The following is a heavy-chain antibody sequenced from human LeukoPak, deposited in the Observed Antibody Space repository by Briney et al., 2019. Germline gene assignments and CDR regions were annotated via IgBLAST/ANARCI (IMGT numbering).Heavy chain of an antibody. Sequence: PGGSLRLSCAASGFSFGTYAMNWVRQAPGKGLEWVSGISSSGKTIYYDDSVKGRFAISRDNPKNTLYLQMNSLRADDTALYYCAKAATRRAASNYYYYGMDVWGHGTTVTVFS. CDR2: ISSSGKTI. J-gene: IGHJ6*02. D-gene: IGHD4-11*01. CDR1: GFSFGTYA. CDR3: AKAATRRAASNYYYYGMDV. V-gene: IGHV3-23*01.